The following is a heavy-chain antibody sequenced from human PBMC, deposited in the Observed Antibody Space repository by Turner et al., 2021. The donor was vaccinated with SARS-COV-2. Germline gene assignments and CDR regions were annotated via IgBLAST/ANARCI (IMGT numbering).Heavy chain of an antibody. D-gene: IGHD6-13*01. Sequence: QVQLQESGPGLVKPSETLSLTCSVSGFSITTYYWSWIRQPPGKGLEYIGYISHRGTTHYDPSLRGRVTISIGMSKNQFSLQLNSVTAADTAVYYCARLSAAALDPWGQGTLVTVFS. CDR1: GFSITTYY. CDR2: ISHRGTT. J-gene: IGHJ5*02. CDR3: ARLSAAALDP. V-gene: IGHV4-59*08.